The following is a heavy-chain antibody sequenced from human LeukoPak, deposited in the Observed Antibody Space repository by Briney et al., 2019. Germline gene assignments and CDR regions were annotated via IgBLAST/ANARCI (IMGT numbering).Heavy chain of an antibody. CDR3: AKEGGYSYGHFDY. CDR2: ISYDGSNK. CDR1: GFTFSSYG. D-gene: IGHD5-18*01. V-gene: IGHV3-30*18. J-gene: IGHJ4*02. Sequence: GGSLRLSCAASGFTFSSYGMHWVRQAPGKGLEWVAVISYDGSNKYYADSVKGRFTISRDNSKNTLYLQMNSLRAEDTAVYYCAKEGGYSYGHFDYWGQGTLVTVSS.